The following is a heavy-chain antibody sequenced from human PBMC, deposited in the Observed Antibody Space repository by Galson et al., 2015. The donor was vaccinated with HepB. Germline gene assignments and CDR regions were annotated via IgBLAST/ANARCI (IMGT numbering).Heavy chain of an antibody. CDR1: GYTFTSDG. Sequence: SVKVSCKASGYTFTSDGITWVRQAPGQGLEWMGWISVYSGHTNYAQKFQGRVTLTTDTSTSTAYMEVTNLRFDDTAVYFCARVGGDSVVSNWFDPWGQGTLVTV. D-gene: IGHD3-10*01. CDR2: ISVYSGHT. CDR3: ARVGGDSVVSNWFDP. V-gene: IGHV1-18*04. J-gene: IGHJ5*02.